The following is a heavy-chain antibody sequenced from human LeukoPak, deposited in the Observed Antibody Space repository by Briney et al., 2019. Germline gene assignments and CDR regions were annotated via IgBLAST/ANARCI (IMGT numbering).Heavy chain of an antibody. Sequence: SETLSLTCTVSDGSISSGGYYWSWIRQHPGKGLEWIGYIYYSGSTYYNPSLKSRVTISVDTSKNQFSLKLSSVTAADTAVYYCASAAPGIAAAGGFDYWGQGTLVTVSS. CDR3: ASAAPGIAAAGGFDY. CDR1: DGSISSGGYY. J-gene: IGHJ4*02. D-gene: IGHD6-13*01. CDR2: IYYSGST. V-gene: IGHV4-61*08.